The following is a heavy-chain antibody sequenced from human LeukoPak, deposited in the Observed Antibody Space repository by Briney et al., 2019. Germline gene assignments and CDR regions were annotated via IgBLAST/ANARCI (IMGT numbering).Heavy chain of an antibody. J-gene: IGHJ6*03. V-gene: IGHV1-69*05. D-gene: IGHD3-3*01. Sequence: SVKVSCKASGYTFTSYGISWVRQAPGQGLEWMGGIIPIFGTANYAQKFQGRVTITTDESTSTAYMELSSLRSEDTAVYYCASATPITIFGVVTNYYYYYMDVWGKGTTVTASS. CDR3: ASATPITIFGVVTNYYYYYMDV. CDR1: GYTFTSYG. CDR2: IIPIFGTA.